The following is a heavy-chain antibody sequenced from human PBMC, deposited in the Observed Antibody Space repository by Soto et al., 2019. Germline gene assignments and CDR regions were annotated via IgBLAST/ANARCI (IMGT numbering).Heavy chain of an antibody. CDR1: GFTVSSNY. J-gene: IGHJ6*03. V-gene: IGHV3-53*04. D-gene: IGHD4-4*01. CDR3: ARTVRTYYYYYMDV. Sequence: EVQLVESGGGLVQPGGSLRLSCAASGFTVSSNYMSWVRQAPGKGLEWVSVIYSGGSTYYADSVKGRFTISRHNSKNTLYLQMNSLRAEDTAVYYCARTVRTYYYYYMDVWGKGTTVTVSS. CDR2: IYSGGST.